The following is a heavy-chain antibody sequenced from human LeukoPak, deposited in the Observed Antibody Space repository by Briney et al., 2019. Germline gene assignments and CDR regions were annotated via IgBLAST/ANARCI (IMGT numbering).Heavy chain of an antibody. D-gene: IGHD6-19*01. J-gene: IGHJ4*02. CDR1: GFTFSTYA. CDR2: ICGSGGST. V-gene: IGHV3-23*01. CDR3: AKAVSAYHFDY. Sequence: GGSLRLSCAASGFTFSTYAMSWVRQAPGKGLEWVSAICGSGGSTFYVDSVKGRLTIPRHNSKNTLYRHMNCLRTEDRAVYYYAKAVSAYHFDYWGQGTRVSVRS.